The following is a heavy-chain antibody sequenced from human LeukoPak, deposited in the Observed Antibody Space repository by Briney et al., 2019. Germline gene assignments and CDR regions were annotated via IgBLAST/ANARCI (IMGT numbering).Heavy chain of an antibody. CDR3: ARAARITMVRGGPLYYFDY. CDR1: GYTFTSYD. V-gene: IGHV1-8*01. D-gene: IGHD3-10*01. Sequence: GASVKVSCKASGYTFTSYDINWVRQATGQGLEWMGWMNPNSGNTGYAQKFQGRVTMTRNTSISTAYMELSSLRSEDTAVYYCARAARITMVRGGPLYYFDYWGQGTLVTVSS. J-gene: IGHJ4*02. CDR2: MNPNSGNT.